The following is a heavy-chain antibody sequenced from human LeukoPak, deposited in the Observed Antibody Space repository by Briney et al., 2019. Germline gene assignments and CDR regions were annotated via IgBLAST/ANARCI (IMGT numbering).Heavy chain of an antibody. Sequence: SETLSLTCTVSGYSISSGYYWGWIRQPPGKGLEGIGSIYHSGSTYYNPSLKSRVTISVDTSKNQFSLKLSSVTAADTAVYYCARDNFAWGATVDYWGQGTLVTVSS. D-gene: IGHD1-26*01. CDR3: ARDNFAWGATVDY. CDR2: IYHSGST. V-gene: IGHV4-38-2*02. CDR1: GYSISSGYY. J-gene: IGHJ4*02.